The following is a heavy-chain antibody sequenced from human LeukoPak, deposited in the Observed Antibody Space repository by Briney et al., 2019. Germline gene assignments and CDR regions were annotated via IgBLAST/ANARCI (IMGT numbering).Heavy chain of an antibody. CDR3: EAYCGGDCYSGFDY. V-gene: IGHV3-30*02. CDR2: IRYDGSNK. J-gene: IGHJ4*02. CDR1: GFTFSSYG. Sequence: PGGSLRLSCAASGFTFSSYGMHWVRQAPGKGLEWVAFIRYDGSNKYYADSVKGRFTISRDNSKNTLYLQMNSLRAEDTAVYYCEAYCGGDCYSGFDYWGQGTLVTVSS. D-gene: IGHD2-21*02.